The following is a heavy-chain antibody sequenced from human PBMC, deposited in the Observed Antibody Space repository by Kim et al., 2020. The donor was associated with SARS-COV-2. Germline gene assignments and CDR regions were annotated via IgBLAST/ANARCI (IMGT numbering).Heavy chain of an antibody. J-gene: IGHJ5*02. D-gene: IGHD2-15*01. CDR2: INPGDSDT. CDR3: ARVYCSAGSCYLGWFDL. CDR1: GYSFTNYL. Sequence: GESLKISCKASGYSFTNYLIGWVRQLPGKGLEWMGIINPGDSDTTYSPSFQGQVTISVDKSVDTAYLQWTSLKASDTAMYYCARVYCSAGSCYLGWFDLWGQGTLVTVSS. V-gene: IGHV5-51*01.